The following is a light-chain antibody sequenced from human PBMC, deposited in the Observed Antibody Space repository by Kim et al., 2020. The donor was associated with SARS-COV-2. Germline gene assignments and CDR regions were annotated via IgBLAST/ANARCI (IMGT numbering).Light chain of an antibody. CDR3: AAWDASLNGYV. CDR1: SSNIGSNT. Sequence: ELTQPPSASGTPGQRVTISCSGSSSNIGSNTVNWYQQLPGTAPKLLIYSFNQRPSGVPDRFSGSKSGTSASLAISGLQSEDEAGYYCAAWDASLNGYVLGTGTKVTVL. V-gene: IGLV1-44*01. J-gene: IGLJ1*01. CDR2: SFN.